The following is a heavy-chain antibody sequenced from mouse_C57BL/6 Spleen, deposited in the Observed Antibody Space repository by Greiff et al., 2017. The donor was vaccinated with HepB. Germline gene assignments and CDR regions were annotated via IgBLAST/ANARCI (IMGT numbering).Heavy chain of an antibody. J-gene: IGHJ4*01. CDR3: ARLGITTVVATGAMDY. CDR1: GFTFSDYG. Sequence: EVQLVESGGGLVQPGGSLKLSCAASGFTFSDYGMAWVRQAPRKGPAWVAFISNLAYSIYYADTVTGRFTISRENAKNTLYLEMSSLRSEDTAMYYCARLGITTVVATGAMDYWGQGTSVTVSS. CDR2: ISNLAYSI. D-gene: IGHD1-1*01. V-gene: IGHV5-15*01.